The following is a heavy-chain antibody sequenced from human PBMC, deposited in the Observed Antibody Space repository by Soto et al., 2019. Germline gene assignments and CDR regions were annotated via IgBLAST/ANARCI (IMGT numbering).Heavy chain of an antibody. CDR1: GGSISRSFYY. Sequence: SETLSLTCTVSGGSISRSFYYWGWIRQPPGKGLEWIGSIYYSGGTYYNPSLKSRVTISVDTSKNQFSLKLSSVTAADTAVYYCAKPSGSYLYYFDYWGQGTLVTVSS. CDR2: IYYSGGT. J-gene: IGHJ4*02. D-gene: IGHD1-26*01. CDR3: AKPSGSYLYYFDY. V-gene: IGHV4-39*01.